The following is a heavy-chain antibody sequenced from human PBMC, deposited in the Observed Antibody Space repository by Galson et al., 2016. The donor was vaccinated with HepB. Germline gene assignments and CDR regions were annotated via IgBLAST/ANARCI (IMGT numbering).Heavy chain of an antibody. D-gene: IGHD6-13*01. Sequence: SVKVSCKASGYTFTSYAMHWVRQAPGQRLEWMGWINAGNGNTKYSQRFQGRVTITSDTSASTAYMELSSLRSEDTAVYYCASGGYKSSWRQWFDPWGQGTLVTVSS. CDR2: INAGNGNT. CDR1: GYTFTSYA. V-gene: IGHV1-3*01. CDR3: ASGGYKSSWRQWFDP. J-gene: IGHJ5*02.